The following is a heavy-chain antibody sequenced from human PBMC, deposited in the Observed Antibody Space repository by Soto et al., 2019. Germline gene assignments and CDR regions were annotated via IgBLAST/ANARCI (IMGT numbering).Heavy chain of an antibody. Sequence: SETLCLTWTFAGGSVGSSSYSWGWIRPSPGKGLEWIGTIYSSENTYYNPSLLSRVTISVDTSKNEFSLRLSSVTAADTAVYYCARLNGYCISTNCHGYYGMDVWGQGTTVTVSS. CDR2: IYSSENT. D-gene: IGHD2-2*03. V-gene: IGHV4-39*01. CDR3: ARLNGYCISTNCHGYYGMDV. J-gene: IGHJ6*02. CDR1: GGSVGSSSYS.